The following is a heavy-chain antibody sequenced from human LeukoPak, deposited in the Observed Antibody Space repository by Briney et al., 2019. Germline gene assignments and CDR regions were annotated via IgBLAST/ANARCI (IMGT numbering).Heavy chain of an antibody. CDR1: GGSISNTLYY. D-gene: IGHD5-12*01. Sequence: SETLSLTCTVSGGSISNTLYYWGWIRQPPGKGLEWIESIYYSGSTYYNPSLKSRVTIFVDTSKNQFSLNLSSVTAADTAVYYCARWGGIYVGWFDPWGQGTLVTVSS. CDR3: ARWGGIYVGWFDP. J-gene: IGHJ5*02. CDR2: IYYSGST. V-gene: IGHV4-39*01.